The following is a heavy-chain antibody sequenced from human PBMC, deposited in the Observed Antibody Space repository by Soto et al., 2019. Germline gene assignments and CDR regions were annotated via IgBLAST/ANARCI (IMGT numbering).Heavy chain of an antibody. Sequence: SETLSLTCAVSSGSIDNVYWWSWVRQSPGKGLEWIGETSHDGVTNYNPSLEGRVTISVDTSKNQISLKLDSVTAADTAVYYCASIWFGDFDYWGHGTLVTVSS. CDR2: TSHDGVT. D-gene: IGHD3-10*01. J-gene: IGHJ4*01. CDR1: SGSIDNVYW. CDR3: ASIWFGDFDY. V-gene: IGHV4-4*02.